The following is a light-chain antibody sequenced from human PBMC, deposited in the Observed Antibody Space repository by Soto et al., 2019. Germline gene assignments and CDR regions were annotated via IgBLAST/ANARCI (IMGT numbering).Light chain of an antibody. Sequence: QSALTQPASVSGSPGQSITISCTGTSSDIGAFTFVSWYQQHPGKVPKLMIFDVNRRPSGVSDRFYGSKSGNTASLTISGRQAEDEGDYYCSSYPSSSTHVFGSGTKLTVL. J-gene: IGLJ1*01. V-gene: IGLV2-14*03. CDR1: SSDIGAFTF. CDR3: SSYPSSSTHV. CDR2: DVN.